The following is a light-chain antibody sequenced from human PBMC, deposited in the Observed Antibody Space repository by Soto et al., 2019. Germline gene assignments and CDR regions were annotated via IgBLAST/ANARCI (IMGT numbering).Light chain of an antibody. CDR2: AAS. J-gene: IGKJ4*01. CDR3: QQLNSYPFT. V-gene: IGKV1-9*01. CDR1: QGISSY. Sequence: IQLTQSPSFLSASVGDRVTITCRASQGISSYLAWYQQKPGKAPKLLIYAASTLQSGVLSRFSGSGSGTEFTLTISSLQPEDFATYYCQQLNSYPFTFGGGTRWIS.